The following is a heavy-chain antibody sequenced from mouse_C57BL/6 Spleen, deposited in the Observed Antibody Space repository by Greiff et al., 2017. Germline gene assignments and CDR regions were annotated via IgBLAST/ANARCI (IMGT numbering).Heavy chain of an antibody. CDR2: IDPEDGET. J-gene: IGHJ1*03. Sequence: VQLQQSGAELVKPGASVKLSCTASGFNIKDYYMHWVKQRTEQGLEWIGRIDPEDGETKYAPKFQGKATITADTSSNTAYLPLSSLTSVDTAVYYCARGYGSSYWYFDVWGTGTTVTGSS. CDR1: GFNIKDYY. V-gene: IGHV14-2*01. D-gene: IGHD1-1*01. CDR3: ARGYGSSYWYFDV.